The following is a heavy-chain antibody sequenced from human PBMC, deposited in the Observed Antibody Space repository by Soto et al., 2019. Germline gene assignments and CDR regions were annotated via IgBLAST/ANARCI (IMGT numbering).Heavy chain of an antibody. CDR2: INPNNGVT. V-gene: IGHV1-2*02. J-gene: IGHJ4*02. D-gene: IGHD6-19*01. CDR1: GYMFTGFY. Sequence: SVKVSCKASGYMFTGFYLHWVRQAPGQGLEWMGWINPNNGVTTYAKNFQGRVTMTRDSSISTAYMELSSLRSDDTAVYFCAAAAIPVAGRHPDFWGQGNVVTVS. CDR3: AAAAIPVAGRHPDF.